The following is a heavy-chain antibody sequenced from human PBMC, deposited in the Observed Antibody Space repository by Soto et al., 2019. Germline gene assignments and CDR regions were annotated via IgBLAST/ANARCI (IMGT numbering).Heavy chain of an antibody. CDR3: ARLGITGTTGGGPYYYYYMDV. CDR1: GGSISGANYY. J-gene: IGHJ6*03. D-gene: IGHD1-7*01. V-gene: IGHV4-31*11. Sequence: PSETLSLTCAVSGGSISGANYYWSWVRQHPGKGLEWIGNIYYSGSTEYNPSLKSRVTISLDASKDRFSLELRSVTAADTAVYYCARLGITGTTGGGPYYYYYMDVWGKGTMVTVSS. CDR2: IYYSGST.